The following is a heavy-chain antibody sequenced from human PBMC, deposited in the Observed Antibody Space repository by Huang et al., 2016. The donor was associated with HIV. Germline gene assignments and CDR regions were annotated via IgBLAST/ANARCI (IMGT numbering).Heavy chain of an antibody. V-gene: IGHV4-39*01. CDR2: IYYSGST. D-gene: IGHD3-22*01. J-gene: IGHJ3*02. CDR1: GGSITSSSYY. Sequence: QLQLQGSGPGLVKPSETLSLTCTVSGGSITSSSYYWGWIRQPPGGGLEWVGSIYYSGSTDYNPSLKSRVTVSVDTSKTQFSLKLSSVTAADTAVYYCARHFSYYDSSGYTPWDAFDIWGQGTMVTVSS. CDR3: ARHFSYYDSSGYTPWDAFDI.